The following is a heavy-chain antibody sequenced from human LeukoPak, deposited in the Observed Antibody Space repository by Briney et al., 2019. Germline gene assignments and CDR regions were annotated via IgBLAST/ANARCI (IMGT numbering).Heavy chain of an antibody. CDR2: INWNGGST. V-gene: IGHV3-20*01. J-gene: IGHJ6*02. CDR3: ARVRLEKHCSSTSCYGYYYYGMDV. Sequence: GGSLRLSCAASGFTFDDYGMSWVRQAPGKGLEWVSGINWNGGSTGYADSVKGRFTISRDNAKNSLYLQMNSLRAEDTALYHCARVRLEKHCSSTSCYGYYYYGMDVWGQGTTVTVSS. CDR1: GFTFDDYG. D-gene: IGHD2-2*01.